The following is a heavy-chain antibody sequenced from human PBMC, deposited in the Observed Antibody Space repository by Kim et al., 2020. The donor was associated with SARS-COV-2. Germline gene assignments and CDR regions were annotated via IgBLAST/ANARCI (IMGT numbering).Heavy chain of an antibody. CDR2: IYYSGST. CDR1: GGSISSGGYY. V-gene: IGHV4-31*03. J-gene: IGHJ3*02. CDR3: ARDLPPIRGVRGVQGI. D-gene: IGHD3-10*01. Sequence: SETLSLTCTVSGGSISSGGYYWSWIRQHPGKGLEWIGYIYYSGSTYYNPSLKSRVTISVDTSKNQFSLKLSSVTAADTAVYYCARDLPPIRGVRGVQGIWGQGTMVTVSS.